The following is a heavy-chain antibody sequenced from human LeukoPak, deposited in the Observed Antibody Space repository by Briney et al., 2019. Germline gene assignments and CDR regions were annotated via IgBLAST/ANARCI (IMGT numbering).Heavy chain of an antibody. Sequence: GASVKVSCKASGYTFTSYGISWVRQAPGQGLEWMGWISAYNGNTNYAQKLQGGVTMTTDTSTSTAYMELRSLRSDDTAVYYCARDILGGYDSSWPELDYWGQGTLVTVSS. D-gene: IGHD5-12*01. CDR1: GYTFTSYG. CDR2: ISAYNGNT. V-gene: IGHV1-18*01. J-gene: IGHJ4*02. CDR3: ARDILGGYDSSWPELDY.